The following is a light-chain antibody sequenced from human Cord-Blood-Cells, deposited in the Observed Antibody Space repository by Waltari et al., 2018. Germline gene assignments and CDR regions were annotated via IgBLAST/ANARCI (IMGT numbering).Light chain of an antibody. Sequence: EIVLTQSPDTLSLTPGERDTLSCRASQSVSSYLAWYQQKPCQAPRLLIYDASNRATGIPARFSGSGSGTDFTLTISSLEPEDFAVYYCQQRSNWLWTFGQGTKVEIK. J-gene: IGKJ1*01. CDR2: DAS. CDR1: QSVSSY. CDR3: QQRSNWLWT. V-gene: IGKV3-11*01.